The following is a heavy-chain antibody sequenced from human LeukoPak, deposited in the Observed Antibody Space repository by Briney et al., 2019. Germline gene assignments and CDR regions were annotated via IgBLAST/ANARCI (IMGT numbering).Heavy chain of an antibody. Sequence: SETLSLTCAVYGGPFSGYYWSWIRQPPGKGLEWIGEINHSGSTNYNPSLKSRVTISVDTSKNQFSLNLSSVTAADTAVYYCAGVRGAIVAHNWFDRWGQGTLVTVSS. CDR2: INHSGST. D-gene: IGHD5-12*01. V-gene: IGHV4-34*01. J-gene: IGHJ5*02. CDR3: AGVRGAIVAHNWFDR. CDR1: GGPFSGYY.